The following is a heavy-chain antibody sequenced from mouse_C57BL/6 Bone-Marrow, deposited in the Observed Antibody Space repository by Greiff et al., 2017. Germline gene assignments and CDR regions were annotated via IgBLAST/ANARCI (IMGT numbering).Heavy chain of an antibody. J-gene: IGHJ4*01. CDR3: ASSSYYSNYAYAMDY. CDR2: INPYNGGT. V-gene: IGHV1-19*01. Sequence: EVQLQQSGPVLVKPGASVKMSCKASGYTFTDYYMNWVKQSHGKSLEWIGVINPYNGGTSYNQKFKGKATLTVDKSSSTAYMELNSLTSEDSAVYYCASSSYYSNYAYAMDYWGQGTSVTGSS. D-gene: IGHD2-5*01. CDR1: GYTFTDYY.